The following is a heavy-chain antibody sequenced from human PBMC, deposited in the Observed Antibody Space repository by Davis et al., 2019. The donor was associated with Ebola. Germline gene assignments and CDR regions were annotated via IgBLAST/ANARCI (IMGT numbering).Heavy chain of an antibody. CDR2: NYKTGST. Sequence: MPSETLSLTCTVSAGSISSSLYYWSWIRQPPGKGLGWIGSNYKTGSTHYNPSLKSRVTISVDTSKNQFSLKLSSVTAADTAVYYCARADVDTAMVTRYYYYGMDVWGKGTTVTVSS. CDR3: ARADVDTAMVTRYYYYGMDV. V-gene: IGHV4-39*07. CDR1: AGSISSSLYY. J-gene: IGHJ6*04. D-gene: IGHD5-18*01.